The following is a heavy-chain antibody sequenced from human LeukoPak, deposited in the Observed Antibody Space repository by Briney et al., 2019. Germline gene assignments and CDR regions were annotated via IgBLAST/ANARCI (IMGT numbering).Heavy chain of an antibody. CDR1: GFTFSSYG. V-gene: IGHV3-30*03. CDR3: ARRGYGDYQIDY. J-gene: IGHJ4*02. Sequence: GGSLRLSCAASGFTFSSYGMHWVRQAPGKGLEWVAVISYDGSNKYYADSVKGRFTISRDNSKNTLYLQMNSLRAEDTAVYYCARRGYGDYQIDYWGQGTLVTVSS. D-gene: IGHD4-17*01. CDR2: ISYDGSNK.